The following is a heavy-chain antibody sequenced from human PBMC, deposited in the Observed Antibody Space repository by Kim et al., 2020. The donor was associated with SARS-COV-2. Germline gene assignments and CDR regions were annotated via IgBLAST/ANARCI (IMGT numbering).Heavy chain of an antibody. V-gene: IGHV4-59*01. CDR2: T. D-gene: IGHD3-9*01. J-gene: IGHJ4*02. Sequence: TNYTPPPNSPVTISVDTSKNQFSLKLSSVTAADTAVYYCARDGGILGFDYWGQGTLVTVSS. CDR3: ARDGGILGFDY.